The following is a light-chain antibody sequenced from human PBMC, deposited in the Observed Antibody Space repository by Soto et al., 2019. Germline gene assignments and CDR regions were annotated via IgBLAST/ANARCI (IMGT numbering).Light chain of an antibody. CDR2: EGS. J-gene: IGLJ3*02. CDR1: SNDVGSYNL. Sequence: QSALTQPASVSGSPGQSVTISCTGTSNDVGSYNLVSWYQQHPGKAPKLMIYEGSKRPSGVSNRFSGSKSGNTASLTISGLQAEDEAGYYCCSYAGSNTWVFGGGTKLTVL. V-gene: IGLV2-23*01. CDR3: CSYAGSNTWV.